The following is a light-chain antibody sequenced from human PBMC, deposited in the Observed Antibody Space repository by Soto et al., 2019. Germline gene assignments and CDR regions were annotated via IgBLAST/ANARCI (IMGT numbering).Light chain of an antibody. CDR3: QQYNSYPWT. CDR2: KAS. Sequence: DIQMTQSPSILSASVGDRVTITCRASQSISDWLAWYQQKPGKAPKLLIYKASSLESGVPSRFSGSGSGTEFTLTISSLQPDDFATYYCQQYNSYPWTFGHGTKVEIK. CDR1: QSISDW. J-gene: IGKJ1*01. V-gene: IGKV1-5*03.